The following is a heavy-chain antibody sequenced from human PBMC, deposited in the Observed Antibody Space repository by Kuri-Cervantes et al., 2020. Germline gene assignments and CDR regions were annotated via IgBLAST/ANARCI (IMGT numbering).Heavy chain of an antibody. D-gene: IGHD4-17*01. CDR1: GFTFDDYA. Sequence: GESLKISCAASGFTFDDYAMHWVRQAPGKGLEWVSSISGSGGSTYYADSVKGRFTISRDNSKNTLYLQMNSLRAEDTAVYYCAKGVTTVTTVAFDIWGQGTVVTVSS. CDR2: ISGSGGST. CDR3: AKGVTTVTTVAFDI. J-gene: IGHJ3*02. V-gene: IGHV3-23*01.